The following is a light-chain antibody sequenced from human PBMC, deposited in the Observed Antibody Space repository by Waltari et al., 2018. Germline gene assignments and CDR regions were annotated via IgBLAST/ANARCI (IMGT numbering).Light chain of an antibody. V-gene: IGKV3-20*01. CDR3: QQYGGSVPVT. CDR2: GAS. CDR1: QTISSRY. J-gene: IGKJ5*01. Sequence: EIVLTQSPGTLSLSSGERATLSCRASQTISSRYLVWYQQRPGQAPRLLTYGASTRATGIPDRFRGSGSGTDCTLTISGLEPEDFAVYYCQQYGGSVPVTFGQGTRLEIK.